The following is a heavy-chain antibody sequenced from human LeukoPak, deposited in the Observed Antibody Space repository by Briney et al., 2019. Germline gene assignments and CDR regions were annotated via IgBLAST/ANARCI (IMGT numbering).Heavy chain of an antibody. J-gene: IGHJ4*02. CDR1: RFTISDYY. D-gene: IGHD1/OR15-1a*01. V-gene: IGHV3-21*01. CDR3: ARSQVLGTFDH. CDR2: ITSTSSYI. Sequence: GGSLRLSCAASRFTISDYYMNWVRQAPGKGLEWVSSITSTSSYIYYADSVKGRFAISRDNAKNSLYLQMNSLRAEDTAVYFCARSQVLGTFDHWGQGTLLTVSS.